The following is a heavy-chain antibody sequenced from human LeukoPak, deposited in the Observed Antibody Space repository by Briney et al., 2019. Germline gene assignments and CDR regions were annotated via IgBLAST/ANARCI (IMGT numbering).Heavy chain of an antibody. CDR1: GYNFIKYD. CDR3: ARVPAAIRGYSYGYRVGFDY. D-gene: IGHD5-18*01. J-gene: IGHJ4*02. CDR2: VSTDNGNT. V-gene: IGHV1-18*01. Sequence: GASVKVSCKASGYNFIKYDIIWVRQAPAQGLEWMGSVSTDNGNTKSPQRLQGRVTMTTDTSTSTAYMELRSLRSDDTAVYYCARVPAAIRGYSYGYRVGFDYWGQGTLVTVSS.